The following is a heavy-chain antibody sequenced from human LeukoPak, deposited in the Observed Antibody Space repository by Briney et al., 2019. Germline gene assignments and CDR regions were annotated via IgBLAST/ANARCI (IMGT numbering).Heavy chain of an antibody. J-gene: IGHJ4*02. CDR3: AKDHYYDSRGQVAVDY. D-gene: IGHD3-22*01. V-gene: IGHV3-9*01. Sequence: GRSLRLSCAASGFTFDDYAMHWVRQAPGKGLEWVSGISWNSGSIGYADSVKGRFTISRDNAKNSLYLQMNSLRAEDTALYYCAKDHYYDSRGQVAVDYWGPGTLVTVSS. CDR1: GFTFDDYA. CDR2: ISWNSGSI.